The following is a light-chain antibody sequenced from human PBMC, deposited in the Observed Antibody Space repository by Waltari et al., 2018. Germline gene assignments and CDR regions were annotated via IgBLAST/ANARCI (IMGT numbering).Light chain of an antibody. Sequence: EIVLTQSPGTLSLSPGERATLSCRASQSVSSSYLAWYQQKPGQALRLLIYGASSRATGIADRFSGSGSVTDFTLTVSRLEPEDFAVYYCQQYGSAPRTFGQGTKVEIK. CDR2: GAS. J-gene: IGKJ1*01. CDR3: QQYGSAPRT. V-gene: IGKV3-20*01. CDR1: QSVSSSY.